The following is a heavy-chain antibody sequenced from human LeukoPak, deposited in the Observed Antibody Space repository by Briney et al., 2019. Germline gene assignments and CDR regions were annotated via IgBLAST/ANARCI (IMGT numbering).Heavy chain of an antibody. CDR3: SRTDGSKGGAIDY. CDR1: AFTFSNYW. Sequence: PGGSLRLSCAASAFTFSNYWMSWVRQAPGKGLEWVANIKQDGSEKYYVDSVKGRFTISRDNAKNSLYLQMNSLRAEDTAVYYCSRTDGSKGGAIDYWGQGTLVTVSS. D-gene: IGHD4-23*01. J-gene: IGHJ4*02. V-gene: IGHV3-7*01. CDR2: IKQDGSEK.